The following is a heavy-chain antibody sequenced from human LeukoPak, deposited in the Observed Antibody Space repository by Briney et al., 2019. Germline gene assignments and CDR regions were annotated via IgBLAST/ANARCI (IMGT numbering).Heavy chain of an antibody. CDR1: GGTFSSYA. J-gene: IGHJ5*02. CDR2: IIPIFGTA. V-gene: IGHV1-69*13. Sequence: WASVKVSCKASGGTFSSYAISWVRQAPGQGLEWMGGIIPIFGTANYAQKFQGRVTITADESTSTAYMELSSLRSEDTAVYYCARFSVRGVIGNWFDPWGPGTLVTVSS. D-gene: IGHD3-10*01. CDR3: ARFSVRGVIGNWFDP.